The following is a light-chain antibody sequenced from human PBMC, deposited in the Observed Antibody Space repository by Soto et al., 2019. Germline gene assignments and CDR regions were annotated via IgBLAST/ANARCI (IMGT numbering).Light chain of an antibody. CDR1: QSISSW. Sequence: MQVTQSPSSLSASFGDRVTITLLASQSISSWLAWYQQKPGKAPKLLIYKASTLKSGVPSRFSGSGSGTEFTLTISSLQPDDFATYYCQHYNSYSEAFGQGTKVDIK. J-gene: IGKJ1*01. CDR2: KAS. V-gene: IGKV1-5*03. CDR3: QHYNSYSEA.